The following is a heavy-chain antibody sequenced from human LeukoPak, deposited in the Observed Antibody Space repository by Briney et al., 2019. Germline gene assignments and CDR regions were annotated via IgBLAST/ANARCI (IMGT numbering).Heavy chain of an antibody. Sequence: GGSLRLSCAASGFTFSSYAMHWVRQAPGKGLEYVSAISSNGGSTYYANSVKGRFTISRDNSKNTLYLQMGSLRAEDMAVYYCARAVNRYYYYGMDVWGQGTTVTVSS. CDR3: ARAVNRYYYYGMDV. V-gene: IGHV3-64*01. CDR2: ISSNGGST. J-gene: IGHJ6*02. D-gene: IGHD1-14*01. CDR1: GFTFSSYA.